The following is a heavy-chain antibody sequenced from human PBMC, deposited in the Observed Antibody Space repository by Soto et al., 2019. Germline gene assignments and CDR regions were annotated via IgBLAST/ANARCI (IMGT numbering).Heavy chain of an antibody. V-gene: IGHV4-31*03. CDR3: SRAHYYDDSSGYFYD. J-gene: IGHJ4*01. Sequence: SETLSLTCTVSGGSISSGGYYLSWIRQHPGKGLEWIGYIYYSGSTYYNPSLKSRVTISVDTSKNQFSLKLSSVTAADTAVYYCSRAHYYDDSSGYFYDWGQGSLVTVSS. CDR2: IYYSGST. CDR1: GGSISSGGYY. D-gene: IGHD3-22*01.